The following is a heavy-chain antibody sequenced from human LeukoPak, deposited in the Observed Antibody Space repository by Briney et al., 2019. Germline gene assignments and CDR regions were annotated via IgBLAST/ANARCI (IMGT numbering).Heavy chain of an antibody. CDR1: GVTFSSYA. J-gene: IGHJ1*01. D-gene: IGHD6-19*01. Sequence: GGSLRLSCAASGVTFSSYAMHWVRQAPGKGLEWVAVISYDGSNKYYADSVKGRFTISRDNSKNTLYLQMNSLRAEDTAVYYCARDGRVADPFRGFQHWGQGTLVTVSS. CDR3: ARDGRVADPFRGFQH. CDR2: ISYDGSNK. V-gene: IGHV3-30-3*01.